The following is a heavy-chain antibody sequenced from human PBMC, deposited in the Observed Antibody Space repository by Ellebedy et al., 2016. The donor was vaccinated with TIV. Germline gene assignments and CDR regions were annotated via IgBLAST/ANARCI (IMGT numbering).Heavy chain of an antibody. Sequence: GESLKISXAASEFTFSYYSMHWVRQAAATGLEWNPYIVGTGNTTYYADSVKGRFTISRDNSKNSLFLQMTSLRDNYTAVYYCAGRGNYLGDAFDIWGQGAMVIVSS. CDR3: AGRGNYLGDAFDI. J-gene: IGHJ3*02. CDR1: EFTFSYYS. D-gene: IGHD1-26*01. V-gene: IGHV3-48*02. CDR2: IVGTGNTT.